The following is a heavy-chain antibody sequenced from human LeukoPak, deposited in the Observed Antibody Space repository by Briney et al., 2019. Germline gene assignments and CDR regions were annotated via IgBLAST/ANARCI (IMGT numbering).Heavy chain of an antibody. D-gene: IGHD2-15*01. Sequence: GASVKVSCKASGYTFTSYAMHWVRQAPGQRLERMGWINAGNGNTKYSQKFQGRVTITRDTSASTAYMELSSLRSEDTAVYYCARDGQVAATTRAFDYWGQGTLVTVSS. J-gene: IGHJ4*02. V-gene: IGHV1-3*01. CDR3: ARDGQVAATTRAFDY. CDR1: GYTFTSYA. CDR2: INAGNGNT.